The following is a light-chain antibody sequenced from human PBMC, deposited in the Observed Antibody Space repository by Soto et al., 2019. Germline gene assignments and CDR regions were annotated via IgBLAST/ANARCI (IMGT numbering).Light chain of an antibody. V-gene: IGKV3-20*01. CDR2: GAS. CDR1: QSVSNKY. CDR3: QRYDSFRT. J-gene: IGKJ1*01. Sequence: EIVLTQSPGTLSLSPGERATRSCRASQSVSNKYLAWYQQKPGQAPRLLIYGASNRATGIPDRFSGSGPGTDFTHTITRLEPEDFAIYYCQRYDSFRTFGQGTKVDIK.